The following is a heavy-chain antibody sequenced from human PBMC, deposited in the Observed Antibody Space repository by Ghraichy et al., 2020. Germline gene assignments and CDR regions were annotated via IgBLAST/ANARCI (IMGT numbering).Heavy chain of an antibody. Sequence: SETLSLTCAVYGGSFSGYYWSWIRQPPGKGLAWIGEINHSGSTNYNPSLKSRVTISVDTSKNQFSLKLSSVTAADTAVYYWARGLHGVQVNYYYYYMDVWGKGTTVTVSS. V-gene: IGHV4-34*01. CDR3: ARGLHGVQVNYYYYYMDV. D-gene: IGHD1-1*01. CDR2: INHSGST. J-gene: IGHJ6*03. CDR1: GGSFSGYY.